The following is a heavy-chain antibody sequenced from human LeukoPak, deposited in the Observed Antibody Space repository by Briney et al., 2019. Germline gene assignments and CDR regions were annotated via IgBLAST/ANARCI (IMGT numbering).Heavy chain of an antibody. D-gene: IGHD6-13*01. Sequence: GGSLRLSCAASGFTFSSYGMHWVRQAPGKGLEWVAVISYDGSNKYYADSVKGRFTISRDNSKNTLYLQITSLRAEDTAVYYCAVLGSYSSSWYYYYYGMDVWGQGTTVTVSS. CDR1: GFTFSSYG. CDR2: ISYDGSNK. CDR3: AVLGSYSSSWYYYYYGMDV. J-gene: IGHJ6*02. V-gene: IGHV3-30*03.